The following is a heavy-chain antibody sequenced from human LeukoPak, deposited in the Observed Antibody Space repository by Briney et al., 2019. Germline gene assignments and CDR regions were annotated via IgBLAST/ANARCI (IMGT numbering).Heavy chain of an antibody. D-gene: IGHD5-18*01. J-gene: IGHJ4*02. V-gene: IGHV3-23*01. CDR1: GFTFNNYA. CDR2: ISGNGDST. CDR3: AKDGGHNYGSFQY. Sequence: GGSLSLSCAASGFTFNNYAMSWVRQAPGKGLEWVSFISGNGDSTYYADSVKGRFTTSRDNSKNTLYLQLNSLRAEDTAVYYCAKDGGHNYGSFQYWGQGTMVTVSS.